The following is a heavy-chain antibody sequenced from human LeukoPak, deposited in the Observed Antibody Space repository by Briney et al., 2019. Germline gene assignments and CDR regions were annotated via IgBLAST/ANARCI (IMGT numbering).Heavy chain of an antibody. CDR2: IDWNGGGA. J-gene: IGHJ6*04. V-gene: IGHV3-20*04. CDR1: GFTFEDYG. CDR3: AELGITMIGGV. D-gene: IGHD3-10*02. Sequence: PGGSLRLSCVASGFTFEDYGMSWVRQASGKGLEWVSGIDWNGGGALYGDSVKGRFTLSRDNAKNSLYLQMNSLRAEDTAVYYCAELGITMIGGVWGKGTTVTISS.